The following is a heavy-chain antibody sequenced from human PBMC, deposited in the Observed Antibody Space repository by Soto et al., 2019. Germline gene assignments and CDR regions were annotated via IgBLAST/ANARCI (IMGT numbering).Heavy chain of an antibody. CDR2: IYYSGST. V-gene: IGHV4-59*01. D-gene: IGHD1-26*01. J-gene: IGHJ4*02. CDR1: GGSISSYY. CDR3: ARDHSVGAITGYFDY. Sequence: SETLSLTCTVSGGSISSYYWSWIRQPPGKGLEWIGYIYYSGSTNYNPSLKSRVTISVDTSKNQFSLKLSSVTAADTAVYYCARDHSVGAITGYFDYWGQGTLVTVSS.